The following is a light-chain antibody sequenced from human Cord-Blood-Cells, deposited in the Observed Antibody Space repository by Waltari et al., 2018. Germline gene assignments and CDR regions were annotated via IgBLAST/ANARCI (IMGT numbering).Light chain of an antibody. Sequence: QSALTQPPSASGSPGQSVTISCTGTSSDVGGYNYVSWYQQHPGKAPKLMIYGVSKRPSGSPDRVSGSKSGNTASLTVSGLQAEDEADYYCSTYAGSNNLVFGGGTKLTVL. CDR3: STYAGSNNLV. CDR2: GVS. CDR1: SSDVGGYNY. V-gene: IGLV2-8*01. J-gene: IGLJ3*02.